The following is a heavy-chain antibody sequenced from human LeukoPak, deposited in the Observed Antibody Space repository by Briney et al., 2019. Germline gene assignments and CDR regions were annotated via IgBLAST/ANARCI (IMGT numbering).Heavy chain of an antibody. CDR1: GFTLSSYG. Sequence: GGSLRLSCAASGFTLSSYGMHWVRQAPGKGLEWVAVIWYDGSNKYYADSVKGRFTISRDNSKNTLYLQMNSLRAEDTAVYYCTTGDRYCTGGSCYFYAFHIWGQGTRVTVSS. V-gene: IGHV3-33*01. D-gene: IGHD2-15*01. CDR2: IWYDGSNK. J-gene: IGHJ3*02. CDR3: TTGDRYCTGGSCYFYAFHI.